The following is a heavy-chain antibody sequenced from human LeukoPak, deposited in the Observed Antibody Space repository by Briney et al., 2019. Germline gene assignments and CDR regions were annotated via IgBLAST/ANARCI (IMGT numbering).Heavy chain of an antibody. V-gene: IGHV3-30*02. D-gene: IGHD6-13*01. J-gene: IGHJ5*02. CDR1: GFTFSSYG. CDR3: ARHISSWSSGGWFDP. Sequence: GGSLRLSCAASGFTFSSYGMHWVRQAPGKGLEWVAFIRYDGSNKYYADSVKGRFTISRDNSKNTLYLQMNSLRAEDTAVYYCARHISSWSSGGWFDPWGQGTLVTVSS. CDR2: IRYDGSNK.